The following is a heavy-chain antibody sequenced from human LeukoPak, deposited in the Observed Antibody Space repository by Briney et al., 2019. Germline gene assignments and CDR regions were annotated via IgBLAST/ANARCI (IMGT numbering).Heavy chain of an antibody. CDR1: GGSISGYY. J-gene: IGHJ3*02. CDR3: ARPHSSGWYGGFDI. V-gene: IGHV4-59*08. Sequence: SETLSLTCTVSGGSISGYYWSWIRQPPGKGLEWVGYIYYSGSTRYNSSLKSRVSISVDSSKNQFSLKLGSVTAADTAVYYCARPHSSGWYGGFDIWGQGTMVTVSS. CDR2: IYYSGST. D-gene: IGHD6-19*01.